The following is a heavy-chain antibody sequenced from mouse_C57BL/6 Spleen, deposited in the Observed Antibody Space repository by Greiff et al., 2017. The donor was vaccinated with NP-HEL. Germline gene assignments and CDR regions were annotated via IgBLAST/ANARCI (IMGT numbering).Heavy chain of an antibody. J-gene: IGHJ4*01. CDR1: GYTFTSYW. D-gene: IGHD1-1*01. V-gene: IGHV1-55*01. CDR3: ARFITTVVDAMDD. Sequence: VQLQQPGAELVKPGASVKMSCKASGYTFTSYWITWVKQRPGQGLEWIGDIYPGSGSTNYNEKFKSKATLTVDTSSSTAYMQLSSLTSEDSAVYYCARFITTVVDAMDDWGQGTSVTVSS. CDR2: IYPGSGST.